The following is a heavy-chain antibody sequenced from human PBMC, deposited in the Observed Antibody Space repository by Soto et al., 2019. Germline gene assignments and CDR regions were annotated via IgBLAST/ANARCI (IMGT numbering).Heavy chain of an antibody. D-gene: IGHD3-10*01. CDR3: ANNYYGSGSYLDAFDI. J-gene: IGHJ3*02. CDR2: ISGSGGST. V-gene: IGHV3-23*01. CDR1: GFTFSSYA. Sequence: GGSLRLSCAASGFTFSSYAMSWVRQAPGKGLEWVSAISGSGGSTYYADSVKGRFTISRDNSKNTLYLQMNSLRAEDTAVYYCANNYYGSGSYLDAFDIWGQGTMVTVSS.